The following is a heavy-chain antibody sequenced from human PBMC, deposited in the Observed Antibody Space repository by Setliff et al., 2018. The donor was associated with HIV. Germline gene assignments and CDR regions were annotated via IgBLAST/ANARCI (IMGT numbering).Heavy chain of an antibody. J-gene: IGHJ5*02. CDR1: GSSISSNYY. CDR3: ARIGSGWSVGWFDP. V-gene: IGHV4-38-2*02. D-gene: IGHD6-13*01. CDR2: IDASANT. Sequence: KTLETLSLTCTVSGSSISSNYYWAWIRQAPGKGLEWIGCIDASANTYYIPSLKSRATISIDTSKNQLSLKLRSVTAADTAVYYCARIGSGWSVGWFDPWGQGTLVTVSS.